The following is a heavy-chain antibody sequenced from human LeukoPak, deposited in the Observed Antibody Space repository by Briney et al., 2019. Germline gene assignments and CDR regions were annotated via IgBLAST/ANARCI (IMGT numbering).Heavy chain of an antibody. V-gene: IGHV3-30*02. Sequence: GGSLRLSCAASGFTFSSYGMHWVRQAPGKGLEWVAFIRYDGSNKYYADSVKGRFTISRDNSKNTLYLQMNSLRVDDTAVYYCANSKVADFHYWGQGTRVTVSS. CDR2: IRYDGSNK. CDR1: GFTFSSYG. D-gene: IGHD6-19*01. J-gene: IGHJ4*02. CDR3: ANSKVADFHY.